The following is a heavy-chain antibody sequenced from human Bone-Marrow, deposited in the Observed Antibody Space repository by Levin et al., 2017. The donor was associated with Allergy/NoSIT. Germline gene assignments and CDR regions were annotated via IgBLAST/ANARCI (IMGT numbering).Heavy chain of an antibody. J-gene: IGHJ4*02. V-gene: IGHV4-31*03. CDR2: IYYTGST. D-gene: IGHD3-10*01. CDR3: ARTSGGFINKYFDY. CDR1: GASISSGGYY. Sequence: LRLSCTVSGASISSGGYYWSWIRQLPGKGLEWIGYIYYTGSTTYNPSLKSRLTMSVDTSKNQFSLKLTSVTAADTAVYCCARTSGGFINKYFDYWGQGTLVTVSS.